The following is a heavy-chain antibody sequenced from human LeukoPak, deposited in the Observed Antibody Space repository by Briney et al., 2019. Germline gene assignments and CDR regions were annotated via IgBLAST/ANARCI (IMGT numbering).Heavy chain of an antibody. CDR3: ARDWGIAAAGTALDY. Sequence: PSETLSLTCTVSGYSISSGYYWGWIRQPPGKGLEWIGSIYHSGSTYYNPSLKSRVTISVDTSKNQFSLKLSSVTAADTAVYYCARDWGIAAAGTALDYWGQGTLVTVSS. CDR1: GYSISSGYY. D-gene: IGHD6-13*01. V-gene: IGHV4-38-2*02. CDR2: IYHSGST. J-gene: IGHJ4*02.